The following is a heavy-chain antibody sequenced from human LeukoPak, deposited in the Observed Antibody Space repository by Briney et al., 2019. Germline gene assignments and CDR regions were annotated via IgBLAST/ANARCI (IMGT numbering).Heavy chain of an antibody. J-gene: IGHJ4*02. Sequence: GGSLRLSCAASGFLVSSKYMSWVRQAPGKGLEWVSVIYSGGSTYYADSVKGRFTISRDNSKNTVYLQMNSLRAEDTAVYYCVRVVDYGDYPYYFDSWGQGTLVTVSS. CDR2: IYSGGST. CDR1: GFLVSSKY. V-gene: IGHV3-66*01. D-gene: IGHD4-17*01. CDR3: VRVVDYGDYPYYFDS.